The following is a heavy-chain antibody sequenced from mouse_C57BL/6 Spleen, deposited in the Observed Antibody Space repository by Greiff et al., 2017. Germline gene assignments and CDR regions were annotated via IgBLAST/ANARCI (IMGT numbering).Heavy chain of an antibody. CDR3: ASGIYYDYYYAMDY. Sequence: VQLVESGPELVKPGASVKISCKASGYAFSSSWMNWVKQRPGKGLEWIGRIYPGDGDTNYNGKFKGKATLTADKSSSTAYMQLSSLTSEDSAVYFCASGIYYDYYYAMDYWGQGTSGTVSS. CDR2: IYPGDGDT. V-gene: IGHV1-82*01. CDR1: GYAFSSSW. J-gene: IGHJ4*01. D-gene: IGHD2-4*01.